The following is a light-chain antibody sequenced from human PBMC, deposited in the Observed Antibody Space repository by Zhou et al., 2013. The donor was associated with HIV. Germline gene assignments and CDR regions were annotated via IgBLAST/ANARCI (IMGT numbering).Light chain of an antibody. Sequence: EIVLTQSPGTLSLSPGERATLACRASQGVSSSSLAWYQQKPGQAPRLLIYGASTRVTGIPDRFSGSGSGTDFTLTVARLEPEDFAVYYCQQYATSTPTFGQGTRWKSN. CDR2: GAS. J-gene: IGKJ1*01. CDR1: QGVSSSS. V-gene: IGKV3-20*01. CDR3: QQYATSTPT.